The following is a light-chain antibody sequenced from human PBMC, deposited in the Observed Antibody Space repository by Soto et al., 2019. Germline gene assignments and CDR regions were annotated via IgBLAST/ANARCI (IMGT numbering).Light chain of an antibody. J-gene: IGKJ1*01. Sequence: EIVMTQSPATLSVSPVDRATLSCRASQSVDNDLAWYQQKPGQAPRLLIYAASTRATGIPARFSGSGSGTEFTLTISSLQSEDFAVYYCHQYNNWGTFGQGTKVDIK. CDR3: HQYNNWGT. CDR2: AAS. V-gene: IGKV3-15*01. CDR1: QSVDND.